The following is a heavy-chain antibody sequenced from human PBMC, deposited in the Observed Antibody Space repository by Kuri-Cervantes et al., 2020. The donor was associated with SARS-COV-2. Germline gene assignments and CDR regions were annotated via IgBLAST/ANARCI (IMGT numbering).Heavy chain of an antibody. J-gene: IGHJ4*02. V-gene: IGHV3-74*01. Sequence: GESLKISCAASGFTFSSYWMHWVRQAPGKGLVWVSRINSDGSSTSYAGSVKGRFTISRDNAKNTLYLQMNSLRAEDTAVYYCARDRTILDYFDYWGQGTLVTVSS. D-gene: IGHD3-9*01. CDR3: ARDRTILDYFDY. CDR2: INSDGSST. CDR1: GFTFSSYW.